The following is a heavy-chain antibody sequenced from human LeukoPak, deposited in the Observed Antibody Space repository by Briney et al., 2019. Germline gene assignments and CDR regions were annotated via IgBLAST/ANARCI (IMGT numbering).Heavy chain of an antibody. CDR1: GFTFSSYA. CDR2: IYSAGNT. Sequence: GGSLRLSCAASGFTFSSYAMSWVRQAPGKGLEWVSVIYSAGNTYYADSVKGRFTISRDNSKNTLYLQMNSLRAEDTAVYYCAREGVGYYFDYWGQGTLVTVSS. V-gene: IGHV3-66*01. CDR3: AREGVGYYFDY. J-gene: IGHJ4*02. D-gene: IGHD3-10*01.